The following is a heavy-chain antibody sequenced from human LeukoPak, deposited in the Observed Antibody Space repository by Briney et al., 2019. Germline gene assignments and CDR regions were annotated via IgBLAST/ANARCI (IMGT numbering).Heavy chain of an antibody. V-gene: IGHV3-48*01. CDR3: ARAGSHWHYVY. CDR2: ISTSSTTI. D-gene: IGHD3-10*01. Sequence: GGSLRLSCTASGFSFSNYAMNWVRQAPGKGLEWLSYISTSSTTIHYADSVKGRFTSSREDARNSLYLQMNSLRAEDTAVYFCARAGSHWHYVYWGQGTVVTVSS. CDR1: GFSFSNYA. J-gene: IGHJ4*02.